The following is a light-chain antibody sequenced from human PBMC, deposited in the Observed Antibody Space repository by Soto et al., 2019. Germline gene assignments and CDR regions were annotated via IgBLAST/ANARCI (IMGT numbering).Light chain of an antibody. J-gene: IGLJ1*01. Sequence: QSVLTQPASVSGSPGQSITISCTGSSSDVGNHNFVSWYQQHPGKAPKLIISEVNNRPSGVSNRFSGSKSGNTASLTISGLQAEDEADYYCASYGTRNFDVFGTGTQLTVL. V-gene: IGLV2-14*01. CDR3: ASYGTRNFDV. CDR1: SSDVGNHNF. CDR2: EVN.